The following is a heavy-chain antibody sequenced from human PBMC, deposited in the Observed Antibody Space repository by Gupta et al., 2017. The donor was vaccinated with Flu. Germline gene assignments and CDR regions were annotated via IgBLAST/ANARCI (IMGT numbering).Heavy chain of an antibody. CDR1: GGSILSYY. Sequence: QVQLQESGPGLVKPSPTLSLIVTVSGGSILSYYWSWIRQPAGKGLEWIGRIYSTGSADYNPSLKSRVSMSVDTSKNQFSLKLSSVTAADTAVYYCARDPHYGSGTDGLDVWGQGTTVIVSS. CDR2: IYSTGSA. D-gene: IGHD3-10*01. V-gene: IGHV4-4*07. J-gene: IGHJ6*02. CDR3: ARDPHYGSGTDGLDV.